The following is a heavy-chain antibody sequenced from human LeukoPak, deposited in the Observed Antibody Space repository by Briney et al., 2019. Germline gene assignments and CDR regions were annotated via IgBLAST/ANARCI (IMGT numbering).Heavy chain of an antibody. D-gene: IGHD3-10*02. V-gene: IGHV3-23*01. CDR3: AKDRRAHYVLYAFDI. Sequence: PGGFLRLSCAASGFTSSSYAMSWVRQAPGKGLEWVSAISGSGGSTYYADSVKGRLTISRDNSKNTLYQQMNSLRGEDTAVYYCAKDRRAHYVLYAFDIWGQGTMVTVSS. J-gene: IGHJ3*02. CDR1: GFTSSSYA. CDR2: ISGSGGST.